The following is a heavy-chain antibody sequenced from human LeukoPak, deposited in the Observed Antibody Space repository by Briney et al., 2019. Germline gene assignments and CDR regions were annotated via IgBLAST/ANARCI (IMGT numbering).Heavy chain of an antibody. D-gene: IGHD3-3*01. CDR3: ARDYEHYYMDV. J-gene: IGHJ6*03. CDR1: GGSISSSSYY. Sequence: RTSETLSLTCTVSGGSISSSSYYWGWIRQPPGKGLEWIGSIYYSGSTYYNPSLKSRVTISVDTSKNQFSLKLSSVTAADTAVYYCARDYEHYYMDVWGKGTTVTVSS. CDR2: IYYSGST. V-gene: IGHV4-39*07.